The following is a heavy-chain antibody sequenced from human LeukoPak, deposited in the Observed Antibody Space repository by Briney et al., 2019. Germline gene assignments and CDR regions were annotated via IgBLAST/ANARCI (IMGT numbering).Heavy chain of an antibody. V-gene: IGHV3-66*01. CDR1: GFTVRNNY. CDR2: IYSGGST. D-gene: IGHD6-13*01. Sequence: GGSLRLSCAASGFTVRNNYMSWVRQAPGKGLEWVSVIYSGGSTYYADSVKGRFTISRDNSKNTLYLQMNSLRADDTAVYYCAKDRITAAGTWYYDLWGRGTLVTVSS. J-gene: IGHJ2*01. CDR3: AKDRITAAGTWYYDL.